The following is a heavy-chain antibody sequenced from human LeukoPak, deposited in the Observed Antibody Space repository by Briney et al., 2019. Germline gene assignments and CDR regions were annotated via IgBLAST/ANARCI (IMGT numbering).Heavy chain of an antibody. CDR1: GDSITNYY. J-gene: IGHJ5*02. V-gene: IGHV4-59*12. D-gene: IGHD6-6*01. CDR3: ARGAGYSSSSYWFDP. CDR2: IYYSGPT. Sequence: PSETLSLTCTVSGDSITNYYWSWIRQPPGKGLQWIGYIYYSGPTNYSPSLKSRVTISVDTSKNQFSLKLSSVTAADTAVYYCARGAGYSSSSYWFDPWGQGTLVTVSS.